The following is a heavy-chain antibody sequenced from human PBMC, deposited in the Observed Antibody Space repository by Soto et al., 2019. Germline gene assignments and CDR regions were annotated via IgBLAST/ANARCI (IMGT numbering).Heavy chain of an antibody. CDR1: GGSFNSFA. CDR2: IIPIFGAA. V-gene: IGHV1-69*01. J-gene: IGHJ6*02. Sequence: QVQLVQSGAEVKKPGSSVKDSCKASGGSFNSFAISCVRHAPGPGLEWMGGIIPIFGAASYGQRIQGRVTITADESTSTAFMELSSLRSEDTAVYYFATSGECGGDCYVYRMDVWGRGTTVTVSS. D-gene: IGHD2-21*02. CDR3: ATSGECGGDCYVYRMDV.